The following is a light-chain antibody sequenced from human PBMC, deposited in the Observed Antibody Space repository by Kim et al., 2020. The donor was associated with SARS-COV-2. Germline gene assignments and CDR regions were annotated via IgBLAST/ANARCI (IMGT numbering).Light chain of an antibody. V-gene: IGKV1-5*03. CDR2: KAS. CDR1: HNVNSW. CDR3: QQYSSHPHT. J-gene: IGKJ2*01. Sequence: SASVGNRVTITCRASHNVNSWLALYQQRPGKAPQLLIYKASTLESWVPSRFSGSVSGTEFTLTINNLQPDDFATYHCQQYSSHPHTFGQGTKLDI.